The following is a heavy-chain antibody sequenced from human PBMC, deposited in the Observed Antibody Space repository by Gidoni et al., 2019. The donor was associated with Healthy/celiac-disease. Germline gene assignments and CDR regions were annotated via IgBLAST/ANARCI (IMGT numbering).Heavy chain of an antibody. Sequence: EVQLVESGGGLVQPGGSLRLSCAASGFTFSSYSMNWVRQAPGKGLEWVSYISSSSSTIYYADSVKGRFTISRDNAKNSLYLQMNSLRAEDTAVYYCARDRVGATRLSYFDYWGQGTLVTVSS. CDR2: ISSSSSTI. J-gene: IGHJ4*02. D-gene: IGHD1-26*01. CDR1: GFTFSSYS. CDR3: ARDRVGATRLSYFDY. V-gene: IGHV3-48*04.